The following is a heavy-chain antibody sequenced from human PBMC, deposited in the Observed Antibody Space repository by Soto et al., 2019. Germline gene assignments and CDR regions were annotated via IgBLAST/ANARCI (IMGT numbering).Heavy chain of an antibody. J-gene: IGHJ4*02. Sequence: SETLSLTCTVSGGSISSYYWSWIRQPPGKGLEWIGYIYYSGSTNYNPSLKSRVTISVDTSKNQFSLKLSSVTAADTAVYYCARLPWSSSGWSVDYWGQGTLVTVSS. CDR1: GGSISSYY. V-gene: IGHV4-59*01. D-gene: IGHD6-19*01. CDR2: IYYSGST. CDR3: ARLPWSSSGWSVDY.